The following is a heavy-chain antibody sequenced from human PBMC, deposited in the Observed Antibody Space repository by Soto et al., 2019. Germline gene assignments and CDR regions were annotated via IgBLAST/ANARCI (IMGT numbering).Heavy chain of an antibody. V-gene: IGHV3-30*03. Sequence: QAQLVESGGGMVQPGRSLRLSCAASGFAFSSYGMHWVRQAPGTGLEWVAVISYDGSLQHYADSVKGRFTISRDNSKNTVLLQMSSLRAEDTAVYYCVSDRGYGHASVPYSWGQGTLVSVSS. CDR2: ISYDGSLQ. CDR1: GFAFSSYG. J-gene: IGHJ4*02. D-gene: IGHD5-18*01. CDR3: VSDRGYGHASVPYS.